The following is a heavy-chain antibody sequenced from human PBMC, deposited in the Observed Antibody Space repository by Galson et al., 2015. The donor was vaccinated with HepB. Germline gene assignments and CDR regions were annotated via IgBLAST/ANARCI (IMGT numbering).Heavy chain of an antibody. V-gene: IGHV1-69*13. CDR2: IIPIFGTA. CDR3: ARGGDVGDYYYYGMDV. CDR1: GGTFSSYA. D-gene: IGHD3-16*01. J-gene: IGHJ6*02. Sequence: SVKVSCKASGGTFSSYAISWVRQAPGQGLEWMGGIIPIFGTANYAQKFQGRVTITADESTSTAYMQLSSLRSEDTAVYYCARGGDVGDYYYYGMDVWGQGTTVTVSS.